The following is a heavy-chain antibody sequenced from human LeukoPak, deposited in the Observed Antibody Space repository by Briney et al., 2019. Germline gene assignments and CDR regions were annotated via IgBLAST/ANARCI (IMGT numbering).Heavy chain of an antibody. CDR1: GGSISSYY. D-gene: IGHD6-13*01. V-gene: IGHV4-4*07. J-gene: IGHJ6*03. Sequence: SETLSLTCTVSGGSISSYYWSWIRQPAGKGLEWIGRIYTSGSTNYNPSLKSRVTVSVDTSKNQFSLKLSSVTAADTAVYYCARDRSSSWYRYYYYMDVWGKGTTVTVSS. CDR2: IYTSGST. CDR3: ARDRSSSWYRYYYYMDV.